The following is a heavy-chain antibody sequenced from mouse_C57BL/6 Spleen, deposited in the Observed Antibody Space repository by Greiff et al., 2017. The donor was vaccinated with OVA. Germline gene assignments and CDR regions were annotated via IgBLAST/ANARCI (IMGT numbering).Heavy chain of an antibody. D-gene: IGHD1-1*01. CDR3: ARSTTVVRNYFDY. V-gene: IGHV1-55*01. CDR1: GYTFTSYW. J-gene: IGHJ2*01. CDR2: IYPGSGST. Sequence: QVQLKQPGAELVKPGASVKMSCKASGYTFTSYWITWVKQRPGQGLEWIGDIYPGSGSTNYNEKFKSKATLTVDTSSSTAYMQLSSLTSEDSAVYYCARSTTVVRNYFDYWGQGTTLTVSS.